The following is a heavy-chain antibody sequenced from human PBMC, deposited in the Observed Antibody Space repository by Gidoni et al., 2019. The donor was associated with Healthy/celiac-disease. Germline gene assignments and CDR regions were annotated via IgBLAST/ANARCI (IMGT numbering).Heavy chain of an antibody. CDR1: GGSFSRYY. V-gene: IGHV4-34*01. CDR3: ARGRVHYYDSSGYYSY. Sequence: QVPLQQWGAGLLKPSETLSLTCAVYGGSFSRYYWSWIRQPPGKGLEWIGEINHSGSTNYNPSLKSRVTISVDTSKNQFSLKLSSVTAADTAVYYCARGRVHYYDSSGYYSYWGQGTLVTVSS. D-gene: IGHD3-22*01. J-gene: IGHJ4*02. CDR2: INHSGST.